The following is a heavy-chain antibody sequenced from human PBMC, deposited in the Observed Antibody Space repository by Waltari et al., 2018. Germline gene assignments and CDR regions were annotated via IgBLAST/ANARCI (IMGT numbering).Heavy chain of an antibody. CDR1: GYTFTDYY. V-gene: IGHV1-69-2*01. Sequence: EVQLVQSGAEGQKPGATVKISCKAAGYTFTDYYLHWVQQAPGKGLEWVGRIDPQDGETKYADKFQGRATITADTSIDTVYMELSSLRSEDTAVFYCARTTTIKSLDYWDQGTLVTVSS. D-gene: IGHD1-7*01. CDR3: ARTTTIKSLDY. CDR2: IDPQDGET. J-gene: IGHJ4*02.